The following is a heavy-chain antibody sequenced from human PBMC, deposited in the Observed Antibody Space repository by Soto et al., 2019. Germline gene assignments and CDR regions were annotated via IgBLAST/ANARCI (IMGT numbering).Heavy chain of an antibody. D-gene: IGHD3-10*01. CDR2: IIPIFGTA. V-gene: IGHV1-69*06. Sequence: SVNGSCKSSGGTFSSYSISWVRQAPGQGLECMGGIIPIFGTANCAQKFQGRVTITADKSTSTAYMELSSLRSEDTAVYYCARGKGRFGESPPRHYCGMDVWGQGTTVTVSS. CDR3: ARGKGRFGESPPRHYCGMDV. CDR1: GGTFSSYS. J-gene: IGHJ6*02.